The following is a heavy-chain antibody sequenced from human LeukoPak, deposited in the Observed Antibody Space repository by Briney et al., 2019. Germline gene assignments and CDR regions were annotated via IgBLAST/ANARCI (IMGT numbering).Heavy chain of an antibody. J-gene: IGHJ4*02. CDR3: ARSALLLTAPGLYYFDY. Sequence: SETLSLTCTVSGGSISSYYWSWIRQPPGKGLEWIGYIYYSGSTNYNPSLKSRVTISVDTSKNQFSLKLSSVTAADTAVYYCARSALLLTAPGLYYFDYCGQGTLVAVSS. CDR2: IYYSGST. CDR1: GGSISSYY. D-gene: IGHD6-13*01. V-gene: IGHV4-59*08.